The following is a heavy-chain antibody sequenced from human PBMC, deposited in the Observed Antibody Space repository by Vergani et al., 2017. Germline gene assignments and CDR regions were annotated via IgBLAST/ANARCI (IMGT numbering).Heavy chain of an antibody. CDR3: ATKSXGTPGCQIGYFRE. Sequence: QVHLVESGGGVVQPGRSLRLSCVVSGFTSSYYGMHWVRQAPGKGLEWVAVISYEGTQKYYADSVKGRFTISRDNSKSTLYLQMNSLRTEDTAVYYCATKSXGTPGCQIGYFREWGQGTLVTVSS. CDR1: GFTSSYYG. D-gene: IGHD1-1*01. V-gene: IGHV3-30*03. CDR2: ISYEGTQK. J-gene: IGHJ1*01.